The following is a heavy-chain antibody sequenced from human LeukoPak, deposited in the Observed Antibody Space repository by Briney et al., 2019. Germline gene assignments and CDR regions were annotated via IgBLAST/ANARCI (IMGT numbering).Heavy chain of an antibody. CDR2: IYYSGSD. Sequence: SETLSLTCTVSGGSISSYYWSWIRQPPGKGLEWIGYIYYSGSDNYNPSLKSRVTISVDTSKNQFSLKLSSVTAADTAVYYCARRSATATYFDYWGQGTLVTVSS. J-gene: IGHJ4*02. V-gene: IGHV4-59*01. D-gene: IGHD2-15*01. CDR3: ARRSATATYFDY. CDR1: GGSISSYY.